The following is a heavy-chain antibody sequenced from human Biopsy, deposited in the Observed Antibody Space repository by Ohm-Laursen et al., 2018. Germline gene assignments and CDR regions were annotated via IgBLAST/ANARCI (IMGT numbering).Heavy chain of an antibody. J-gene: IGHJ5*02. CDR3: ARGGFGLDGYNSP. CDR2: VYNGGIT. CDR1: GGSIISYY. V-gene: IGHV4-59*01. D-gene: IGHD5-24*01. Sequence: SETLSLTCSVSGGSIISYYWTWIRQPPGKGLEWIGHVYNGGITNYNPSLKSRVTISKDTSKNQFSLRLTSATAADTAVYYCARGGFGLDGYNSPWGRGTLVTVSS.